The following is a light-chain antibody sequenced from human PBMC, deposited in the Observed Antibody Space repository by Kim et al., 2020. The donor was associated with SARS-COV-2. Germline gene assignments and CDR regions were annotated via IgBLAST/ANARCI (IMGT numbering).Light chain of an antibody. J-gene: IGKJ2*01. Sequence: DIQMTQSPSSLSTSVGDRVTITCQASLDIRNYLNWYQQKPGEAPKLLIYDASNLEAGVPSRFSGSGAGSHFTFTISSLQPEDIATYYCQQYDNPPFTFGQGTKLEI. CDR2: DAS. CDR1: LDIRNY. V-gene: IGKV1-33*01. CDR3: QQYDNPPFT.